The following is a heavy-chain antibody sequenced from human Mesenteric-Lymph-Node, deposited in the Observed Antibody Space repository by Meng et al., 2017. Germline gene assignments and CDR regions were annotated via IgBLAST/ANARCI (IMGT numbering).Heavy chain of an antibody. V-gene: IGHV3-43D*03. Sequence: GGSLRLSCAASGFTFDDYAMHWVRQAPGKGLEWVSLISWDGGSTYYADSVKGRFTISRDNSKNSLYLQMNSLRAEDTALYYCAKGGGYSGYDVDAFDIWGQGTMVTVSS. D-gene: IGHD5-12*01. CDR2: ISWDGGST. CDR1: GFTFDDYA. CDR3: AKGGGYSGYDVDAFDI. J-gene: IGHJ3*02.